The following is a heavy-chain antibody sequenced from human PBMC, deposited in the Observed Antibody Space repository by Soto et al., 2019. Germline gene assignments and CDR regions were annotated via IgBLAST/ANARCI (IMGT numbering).Heavy chain of an antibody. J-gene: IGHJ6*02. CDR2: VNLNTGGT. Sequence: QVQHVQSGAEVKKPGDSVKVYCKASGYSFTGHYMHWVRRAPGQGLEWMGWVNLNTGGTDYAQEFQGSVTMTTATSIRTVYLEVTRLKFDDTAIYYCARDPSSFLGRVYGMDVWGQGTAVTVSS. CDR3: ARDPSSFLGRVYGMDV. V-gene: IGHV1-2*02. CDR1: GYSFTGHY.